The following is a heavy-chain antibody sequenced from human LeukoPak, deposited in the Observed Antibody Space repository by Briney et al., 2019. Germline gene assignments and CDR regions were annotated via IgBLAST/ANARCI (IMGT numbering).Heavy chain of an antibody. CDR2: ISKSGDST. Sequence: PGGSLRLSCAASGLTFSSYGMHWVRQAPRKGLEWVSAISKSGDSTFYADSVKGRFTISRDNSQNTLYVQMNSLRAEDTAVYYCAKDQGYSSAWYSRDGFDMWGQGTMVTVSS. V-gene: IGHV3-23*01. CDR3: AKDQGYSSAWYSRDGFDM. J-gene: IGHJ3*02. CDR1: GLTFSSYG. D-gene: IGHD6-19*01.